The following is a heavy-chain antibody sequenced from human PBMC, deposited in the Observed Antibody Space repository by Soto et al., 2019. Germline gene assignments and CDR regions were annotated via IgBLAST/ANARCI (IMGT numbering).Heavy chain of an antibody. CDR3: VKDDRILGRRYFDL. D-gene: IGHD2-15*01. V-gene: IGHV3-23*01. CDR1: GFTFSSYA. J-gene: IGHJ2*01. Sequence: PGGSLRLSFAASGFTFSSYAMTWVRQAPGKGLEWVSSISFSDGGTYYADSVKGWLTISRDNSKNTLFLQMNSLRVEDTAVYYCVKDDRILGRRYFDLWGRGTLVTVSS. CDR2: ISFSDGGT.